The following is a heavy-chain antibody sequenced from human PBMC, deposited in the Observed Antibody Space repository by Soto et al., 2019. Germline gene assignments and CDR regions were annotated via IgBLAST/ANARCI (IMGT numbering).Heavy chain of an antibody. CDR2: MNPNSGST. CDR1: GYSFTNYD. Sequence: ASVKVSCKASGYSFTNYDINWVRQATGQGLGWMGWMNPNSGSTGHAPKFQGRVTMTRDTSISTAYMELSSLRSDDTAVYYCARGRGYYDTVDYWGPGTLVTVSS. V-gene: IGHV1-8*01. D-gene: IGHD3-22*01. J-gene: IGHJ4*02. CDR3: ARGRGYYDTVDY.